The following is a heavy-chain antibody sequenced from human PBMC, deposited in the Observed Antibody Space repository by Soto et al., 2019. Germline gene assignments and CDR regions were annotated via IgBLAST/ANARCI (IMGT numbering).Heavy chain of an antibody. CDR1: GFTVSSNY. V-gene: IGHV3-53*01. D-gene: IGHD3-3*01. CDR3: ARYDFWSGDAFDI. CDR2: IYSGGST. Sequence: EVQLVESGGGLIQPGGSLRLSCAASGFTVSSNYMSWVRQAPGKGLEWVSVIYSGGSTYYADSVKGRFTISRDNSKNTLYLQMNSLRAEDTAVYYCARYDFWSGDAFDIWGQGTMVTVSS. J-gene: IGHJ3*02.